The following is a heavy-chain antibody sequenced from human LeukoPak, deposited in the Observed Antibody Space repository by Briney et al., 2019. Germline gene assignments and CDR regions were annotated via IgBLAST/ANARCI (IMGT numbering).Heavy chain of an antibody. CDR2: ISGSGSTI. V-gene: IGHV3-11*04. J-gene: IGHJ6*03. CDR1: GGSFSGYY. Sequence: LSLTCAVYGGSFSGYYWSWIRQPPGKGLEWVSYISGSGSTIYYADSVKGRFTISRDNAKNSLYLQMNSLRAEDTAVYYCARGRYRTGYSSGWYYMDVWGKGTTVTVSS. D-gene: IGHD6-19*01. CDR3: ARGRYRTGYSSGWYYMDV.